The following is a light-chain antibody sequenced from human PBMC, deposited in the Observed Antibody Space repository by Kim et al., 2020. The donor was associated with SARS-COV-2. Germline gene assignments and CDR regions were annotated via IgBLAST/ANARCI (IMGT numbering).Light chain of an antibody. CDR3: QQYAYWRA. V-gene: IGKV3D-15*01. CDR1: QSVSSS. J-gene: IGKJ5*01. Sequence: SPGQSATISGRASQSVSSSVAWYQQKPGPAPRVLIYGASARATGIPARFSGSGSGKEFTLTISNLQSEDFAVYYCQQYAYWRAFGQGTRLEIK. CDR2: GAS.